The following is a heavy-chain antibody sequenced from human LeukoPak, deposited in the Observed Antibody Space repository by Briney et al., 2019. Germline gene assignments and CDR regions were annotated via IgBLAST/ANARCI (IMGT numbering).Heavy chain of an antibody. CDR2: INPNSGGT. D-gene: IGHD6-6*01. J-gene: IGHJ4*02. Sequence: GASVKVSCKASGYTFTGYYMHWVRQAPGQGLEWMGWINPNSGGTNYAQKLQGRVTMTTDTSTSTAYMELRSLRSDDTAVYYCARDLGSSSSGEDYWGQGTLVTVSS. CDR1: GYTFTGYY. V-gene: IGHV1-2*02. CDR3: ARDLGSSSSGEDY.